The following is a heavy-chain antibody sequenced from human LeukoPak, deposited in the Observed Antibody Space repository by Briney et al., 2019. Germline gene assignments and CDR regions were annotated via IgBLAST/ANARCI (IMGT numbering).Heavy chain of an antibody. Sequence: SVKVSCKASGGTFSSYAISWVRQAPGQGREWMGRIIPIFGIANYAQKFQGRGTITADQSPSTAYMELSSLRSEDTAVYYCARDSLMRYTWNYVAEFDYWGQGTLVTVSS. J-gene: IGHJ4*02. CDR1: GGTFSSYA. V-gene: IGHV1-69*04. CDR3: ARDSLMRYTWNYVAEFDY. CDR2: IIPIFGIA. D-gene: IGHD1-7*01.